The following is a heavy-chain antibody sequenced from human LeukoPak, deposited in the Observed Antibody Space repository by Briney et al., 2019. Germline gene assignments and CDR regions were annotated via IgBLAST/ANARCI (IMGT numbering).Heavy chain of an antibody. CDR2: ISYDGSNK. D-gene: IGHD6-19*01. Sequence: GGSLRLSCAASGFTFSSYWMSWVRQAPGKGLEWVAVISYDGSNKYYADSVKGRFTISRDNSKNTLYLQMNSLRAEDTAVYYCAKDLLYSSGWYLDYWGQGTLVTVSS. CDR1: GFTFSSYW. J-gene: IGHJ4*02. CDR3: AKDLLYSSGWYLDY. V-gene: IGHV3-30*18.